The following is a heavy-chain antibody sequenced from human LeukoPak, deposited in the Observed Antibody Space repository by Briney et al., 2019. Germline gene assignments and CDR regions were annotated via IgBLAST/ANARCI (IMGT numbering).Heavy chain of an antibody. V-gene: IGHV4-61*01. J-gene: IGHJ3*02. Sequence: EPSETLSLTCTVSGGSVSSGSYYWSWIRQPPGKGLEWIGYIHYSGSTNYNPSLKSRVTISVDTSKNQFSLKLSSVTAADTAVYFCARGGSGTYVWYAFDIWGQGTMVTVSS. CDR3: ARGGSGTYVWYAFDI. D-gene: IGHD1-26*01. CDR2: IHYSGST. CDR1: GGSVSSGSYY.